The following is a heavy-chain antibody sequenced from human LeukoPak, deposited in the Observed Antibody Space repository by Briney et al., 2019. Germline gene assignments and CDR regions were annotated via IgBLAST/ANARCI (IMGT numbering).Heavy chain of an antibody. CDR1: GGSISSYY. CDR3: ARMGGYCSGGSCYGWVYFDY. V-gene: IGHV4-59*01. Sequence: SETLSLTCTVFGGSISSYYWSWIRQPPGKGLEWIGYIYYSGSTNYNPSLKSRVTISVDTSKNQFSLKLSSVTAADTAVYYCARMGGYCSGGSCYGWVYFDYWGQGTLVTVSS. J-gene: IGHJ4*02. CDR2: IYYSGST. D-gene: IGHD2-15*01.